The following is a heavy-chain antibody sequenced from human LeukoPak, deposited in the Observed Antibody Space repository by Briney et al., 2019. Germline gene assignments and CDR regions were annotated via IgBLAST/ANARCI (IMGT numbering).Heavy chain of an antibody. CDR1: GFTFNGYW. Sequence: PGGSLRLSCAASGFTFNGYWMSWVRQAPGKGLEWVANIQQDGSEKYYVDSVKGRFTISRDNAKNSLYLQMNSLRAEDTAVYYCAKLILTGYFGFDYWGQGTLVTVSS. CDR2: IQQDGSEK. D-gene: IGHD3-9*01. CDR3: AKLILTGYFGFDY. J-gene: IGHJ4*02. V-gene: IGHV3-7*01.